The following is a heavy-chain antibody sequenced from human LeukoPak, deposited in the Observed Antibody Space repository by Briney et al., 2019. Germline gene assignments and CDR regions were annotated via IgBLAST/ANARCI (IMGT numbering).Heavy chain of an antibody. J-gene: IGHJ4*02. D-gene: IGHD2-2*01. CDR3: AAMIIGGRDY. V-gene: IGHV3-74*01. Sequence: AGGSLRPSCAASGLTSSRYYMHWVRQVPGKGPEWVSRLAGDGNYILYADSVKGRFRISRDNAKNTVYLQMSSLRAEDTAVYYCAAMIIGGRDYWGQGTLVTVSS. CDR1: GLTSSRYY. CDR2: LAGDGNYI.